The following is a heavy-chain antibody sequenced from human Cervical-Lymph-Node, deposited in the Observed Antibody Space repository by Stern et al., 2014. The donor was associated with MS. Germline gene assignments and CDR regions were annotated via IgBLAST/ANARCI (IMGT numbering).Heavy chain of an antibody. CDR3: ARDAYCGSDCYWQTVDY. CDR1: GFTFNDYH. D-gene: IGHD2-21*01. CDR2: TASFVTLI. J-gene: IGHJ4*02. V-gene: IGHV3-11*01. Sequence: VQLVESGGGSVKPGGSLRLSCAASGFTFNDYHMSWIRQAPGKGLEWLSYTASFVTLIYADSVKGRFTISRDNAKNSVYLQMNSVRVDDTAIYYCARDAYCGSDCYWQTVDYWGPGTLVTVSS.